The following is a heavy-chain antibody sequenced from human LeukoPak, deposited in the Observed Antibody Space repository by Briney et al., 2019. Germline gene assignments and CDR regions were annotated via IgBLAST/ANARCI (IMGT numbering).Heavy chain of an antibody. CDR2: ISCFNGDT. V-gene: IGHV1-18*01. J-gene: IGHJ4*02. Sequence: ASVKVSCKASGYTFNHHGISWVRRAPGQGLEWMGWISCFNGDTHYAQKFQGRATMTTDTSTTTAYMELRSLRSDDTALYYCARDPTNTSGRYAYFDYWGQGTLVTVSS. D-gene: IGHD6-19*01. CDR3: ARDPTNTSGRYAYFDY. CDR1: GYTFNHHG.